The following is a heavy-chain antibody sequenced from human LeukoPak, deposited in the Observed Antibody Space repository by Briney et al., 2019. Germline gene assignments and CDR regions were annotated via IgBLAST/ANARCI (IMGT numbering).Heavy chain of an antibody. CDR1: GLSFSNAW. CDR2: IYSGGST. V-gene: IGHV3-53*01. Sequence: GGSLRLSCAASGLSFSNAWMSWVRQAPGKGLEWVSVIYSGGSTYYADSVKGRFTISRDNSKNTLYLQMNSLRAEDTAVYYCAKGGDSGSFTHYYYYYMDVWGKGTTVTVSS. CDR3: AKGGDSGSFTHYYYYYMDV. D-gene: IGHD1-26*01. J-gene: IGHJ6*03.